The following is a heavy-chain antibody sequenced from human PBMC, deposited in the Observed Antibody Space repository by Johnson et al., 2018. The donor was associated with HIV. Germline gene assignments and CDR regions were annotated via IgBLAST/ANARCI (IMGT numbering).Heavy chain of an antibody. CDR2: IKSKTDGGTP. D-gene: IGHD6-19*01. J-gene: IGHJ3*02. CDR3: ARGKKQWLDEDAFDI. Sequence: VQLVESRGGLIKPGGSLRLSCAASGFTFSNAWMSWVRQAPGKGLEWVGRIKSKTDGGTPDYAAPVKGRFTISRDDSKNTLYLQMNSLRAEDTAVYYCARGKKQWLDEDAFDIWGQGTMVTVSS. V-gene: IGHV3-15*05. CDR1: GFTFSNAW.